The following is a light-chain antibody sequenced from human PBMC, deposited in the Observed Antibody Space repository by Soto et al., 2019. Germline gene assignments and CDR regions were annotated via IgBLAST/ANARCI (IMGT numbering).Light chain of an antibody. CDR1: SIDVGGYND. J-gene: IGLJ1*01. CDR3: TSYTSSSTPV. CDR2: EVS. V-gene: IGLV2-14*01. Sequence: QSALTQPASVSGSPGQAITISCTGTSIDVGGYNDVSWYQQHPGKAPKLMIYEVSNRPSGVSDRFSGSKSGNTASLTISGLQAEDEADYYCTSYTSSSTPVFGTGTKLTVL.